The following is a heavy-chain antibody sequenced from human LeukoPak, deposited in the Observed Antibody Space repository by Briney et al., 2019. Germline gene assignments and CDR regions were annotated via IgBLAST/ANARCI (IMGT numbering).Heavy chain of an antibody. V-gene: IGHV3-23*01. J-gene: IGHJ4*02. CDR1: GFTFSSYA. CDR2: ISGGGETT. Sequence: GGSLRLSCAASGFTFSSYAMSWVRQAPGEGLEWVSGISGGGETTYYADSVKGRFTISRDNSKNTLYLQMNSLRAEDTAVYYCAKVAALRFSDYWGQGTLVTVSS. CDR3: AKVAALRFSDY. D-gene: IGHD3-3*01.